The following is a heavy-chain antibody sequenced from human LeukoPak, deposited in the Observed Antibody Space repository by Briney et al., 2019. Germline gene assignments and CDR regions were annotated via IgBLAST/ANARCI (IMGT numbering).Heavy chain of an antibody. CDR2: ISASAGTT. Sequence: GGSLRLSCAASGFTFSGYAMSWVRQAPGRGLEWVSSISASAGTTYYADSVKGRFTISRDNSKNTLDLQMNSLRAEDTAVYYCAKDPASYEYYFDYWGQGTLVTVSS. V-gene: IGHV3-23*01. CDR1: GFTFSGYA. D-gene: IGHD5-12*01. J-gene: IGHJ4*02. CDR3: AKDPASYEYYFDY.